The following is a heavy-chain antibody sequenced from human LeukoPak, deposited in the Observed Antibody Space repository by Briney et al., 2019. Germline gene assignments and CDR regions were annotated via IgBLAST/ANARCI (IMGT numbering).Heavy chain of an antibody. J-gene: IGHJ5*02. CDR1: GGSISSYY. D-gene: IGHD3-22*01. Sequence: SETLSLTCTVSGGSISSYYWSWIRQPPGKGLEWIGYIYYSGSTNYNPSLKSRVTISVDTSKNQFSLKLSSVTAADTAVYYCAXXVITSSGYPSNWFDPWGQGTLVTVSS. CDR2: IYYSGST. CDR3: AXXVITSSGYPSNWFDP. V-gene: IGHV4-59*01.